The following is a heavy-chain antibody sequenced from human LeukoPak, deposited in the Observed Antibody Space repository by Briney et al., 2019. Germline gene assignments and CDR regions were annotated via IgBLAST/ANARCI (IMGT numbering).Heavy chain of an antibody. J-gene: IGHJ4*02. V-gene: IGHV3-23*01. D-gene: IGHD2-8*01. Sequence: GGSLRLSCAPSGFTFSSYAMSWVRQAPGEGLEWVSAISDSGGSTYDADSVKGRFTISRDNSKNTLYLQMNSLRAEDTAVYYCAKDTSIGRYCTNGVCSPFDYWGQGTLVTVSS. CDR2: ISDSGGST. CDR1: GFTFSSYA. CDR3: AKDTSIGRYCTNGVCSPFDY.